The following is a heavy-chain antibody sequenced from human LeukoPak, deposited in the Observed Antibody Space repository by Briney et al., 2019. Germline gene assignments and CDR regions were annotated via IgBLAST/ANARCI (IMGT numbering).Heavy chain of an antibody. CDR2: ISGSGGST. V-gene: IGHV3-23*01. CDR1: GFTFSSYG. Sequence: GGSLRLSCAASGFTFSSYGMSWVRQAPGKGLEWVSAISGSGGSTYYADSVKGRFTISRDNSKNTLYLQMNSLRAEDTAVYYCAKLEGNYYDSGTWYYFDYWGQGTLVTVSS. J-gene: IGHJ4*02. CDR3: AKLEGNYYDSGTWYYFDY. D-gene: IGHD3-22*01.